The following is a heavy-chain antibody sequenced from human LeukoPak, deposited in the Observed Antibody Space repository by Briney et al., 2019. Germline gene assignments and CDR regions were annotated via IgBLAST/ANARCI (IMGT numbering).Heavy chain of an antibody. CDR2: IYYSGST. D-gene: IGHD6-19*01. J-gene: IGHJ4*02. CDR1: GGSITSYY. CDR3: ARHLGQWLDYFDY. V-gene: IGHV4-39*01. Sequence: SETLSLTCSVSGGSITSYYWSWIRQPPGKGLEWIGSIYYSGSTYYNPSLKSRVTISVDTSRNQFSLKLSSVTAADTAVYYCARHLGQWLDYFDYWGQGTLVTVSS.